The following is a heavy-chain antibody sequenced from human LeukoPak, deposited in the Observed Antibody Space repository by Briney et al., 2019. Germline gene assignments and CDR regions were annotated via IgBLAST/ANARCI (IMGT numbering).Heavy chain of an antibody. D-gene: IGHD1-1*01. Sequence: GRSLRLSCAASGFTFSSYGMHWVRQAPGKGLEWVAVISYDGSNKYYADSVKGRFTISRDNSKNTLYLQMNSLRAEDTAVYYCAKGRYNRNDDFDYWGQGTLVTVSS. J-gene: IGHJ4*02. CDR3: AKGRYNRNDDFDY. CDR2: ISYDGSNK. V-gene: IGHV3-30*18. CDR1: GFTFSSYG.